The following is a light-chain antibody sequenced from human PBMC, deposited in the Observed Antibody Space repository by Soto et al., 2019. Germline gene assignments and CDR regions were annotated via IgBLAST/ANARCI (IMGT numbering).Light chain of an antibody. CDR1: QSVSSY. Sequence: EIVLTQSPATLSLSPGERATLSCWASQSVSSYLAWYQQKPGQAPRLLIYDASNRATGIPARFSGSGSGTDFTLTISSLEPEDFAVYYCQQRSNWPPPTFGPGTKVDIK. J-gene: IGKJ3*01. CDR3: QQRSNWPPPT. V-gene: IGKV3-11*01. CDR2: DAS.